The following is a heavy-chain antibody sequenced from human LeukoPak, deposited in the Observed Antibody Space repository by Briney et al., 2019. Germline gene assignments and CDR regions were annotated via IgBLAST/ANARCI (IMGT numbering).Heavy chain of an antibody. CDR2: NYYGGST. Sequence: SETLSLTCTVAGGSISSSSYYWGWIREPPGKGLEWIGSNYYGGSTYYNPSLKSRVTISVDTSKNQFSLKVSSVTAADTAVYYCARDTGHQLSRRNYYAMDVWGQGTTVTVSS. CDR1: GGSISSSSYY. D-gene: IGHD2-2*01. CDR3: ARDTGHQLSRRNYYAMDV. V-gene: IGHV4-39*07. J-gene: IGHJ6*02.